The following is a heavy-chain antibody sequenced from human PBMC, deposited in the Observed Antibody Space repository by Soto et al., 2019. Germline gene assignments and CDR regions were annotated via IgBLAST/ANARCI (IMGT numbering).Heavy chain of an antibody. D-gene: IGHD3-10*01. CDR2: IYHSGST. CDR1: GGSISSSNW. J-gene: IGHJ3*02. Sequence: PSETLSLTCAVSGGSISSSNWWSWVRQPPGKGLEWIGEIYHSGSTNYNPSLKSRVTISVDKSKNQFSLKLSSVTAADTAVYYCARDPTRFGELFVHDAFDIWGQGTMVTVSS. CDR3: ARDPTRFGELFVHDAFDI. V-gene: IGHV4-4*02.